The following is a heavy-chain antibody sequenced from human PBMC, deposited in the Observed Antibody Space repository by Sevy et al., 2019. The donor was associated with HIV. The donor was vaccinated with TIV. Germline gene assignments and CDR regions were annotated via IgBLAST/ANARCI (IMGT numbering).Heavy chain of an antibody. CDR1: RFTFNTYA. CDR3: ARDGITSGWYRGYYFDY. CDR2: ISYDGSNE. D-gene: IGHD6-19*01. V-gene: IGHV3-30*04. J-gene: IGHJ4*02. Sequence: GGSLRLSCAASRFTFNTYAMHWVRQAPGKGLEWVAFISYDGSNEYYADSVNGRFTIYRGNTKNTLYLQMNRLIAEDTAVYYCARDGITSGWYRGYYFDYWGQGTLVTVSS.